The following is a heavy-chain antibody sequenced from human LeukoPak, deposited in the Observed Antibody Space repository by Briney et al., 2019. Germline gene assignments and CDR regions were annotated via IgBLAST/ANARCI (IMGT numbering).Heavy chain of an antibody. CDR1: GGSISSSSYY. V-gene: IGHV4-39*01. D-gene: IGHD1-14*01. Sequence: KPSETLSLTCTVSGGSISSSSYYWGWIRQPPGKGLEWIGSIYYSGSTYYNPSLKSRVTISVDTSKNQFSLKLSSVTVADTAVYYCARQTPDENWFDPWGRGTLVTVSS. J-gene: IGHJ5*02. CDR2: IYYSGST. CDR3: ARQTPDENWFDP.